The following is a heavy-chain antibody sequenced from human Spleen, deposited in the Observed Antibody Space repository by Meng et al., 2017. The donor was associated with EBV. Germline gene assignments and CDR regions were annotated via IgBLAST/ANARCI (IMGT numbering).Heavy chain of an antibody. V-gene: IGHV4-30-4*01. CDR2: IYYNGDT. CDR3: AREDFVRGPTGFDR. Sequence: QVQVQESAPGLLKPSQTLSLNWAVSGGSISSGGYYWNWIRQPPGKDLEWIGYIYYNGDTDYNPSLKSRIIMSVDTSKNQFSLKLSSVTAADTAVYYCAREDFVRGPTGFDRWGQGTLVTVSS. CDR1: GGSISSGGYY. J-gene: IGHJ5*02. D-gene: IGHD3-16*01.